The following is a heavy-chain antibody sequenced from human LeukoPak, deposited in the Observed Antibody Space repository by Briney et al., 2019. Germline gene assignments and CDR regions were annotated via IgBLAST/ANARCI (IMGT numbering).Heavy chain of an antibody. CDR1: GFTFTTSW. CDR2: IKPDGSDK. J-gene: IGHJ4*02. V-gene: IGHV3-7*01. CDR3: ASLSSVVATY. Sequence: GGSLRLSCAASGFTFTTSWLSWVRQAPGKGLEWVANIKPDGSDKYYVDSVKGRFTISRDNAKNSLYLQMYSLRAEDTAVYYCASLSSVVATYWGQGTLVTVSS. D-gene: IGHD5-12*01.